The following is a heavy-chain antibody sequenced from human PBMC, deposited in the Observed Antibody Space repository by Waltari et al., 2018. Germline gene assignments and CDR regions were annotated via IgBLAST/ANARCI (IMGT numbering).Heavy chain of an antibody. J-gene: IGHJ2*01. D-gene: IGHD3-3*01. CDR2: IYHSGST. CDR3: ASGGWGYDFWSGNWYFDL. V-gene: IGHV4-38-2*01. CDR1: GYSISSGYY. Sequence: QVQLQESGPGLVKPSETLSLTCAVSGYSISSGYYWGWIRQPPGRGLEWIGSIYHSGSTYYNPSLKMRVTISVDTSKNQFSLKLCSVTAADTAVYYCASGGWGYDFWSGNWYFDLWGRGTLVTVSS.